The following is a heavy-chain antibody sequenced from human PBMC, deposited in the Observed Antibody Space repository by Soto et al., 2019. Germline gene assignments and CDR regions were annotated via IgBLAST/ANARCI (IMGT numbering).Heavy chain of an antibody. Sequence: QITLKESGPTLVNPTQTLTLTCTFSGFSLSTSGVGVGWIRQPPGTAMEWLALIYWDDDKRYSPSLKSRLTITKDTSKNQVVLTMTNMDPVDTATDYCAREVIKLVDLMFDYWGQGTLVTVSS. CDR2: IYWDDDK. J-gene: IGHJ4*02. CDR3: AREVIKLVDLMFDY. CDR1: GFSLSTSGVG. V-gene: IGHV2-5*02. D-gene: IGHD2-8*02.